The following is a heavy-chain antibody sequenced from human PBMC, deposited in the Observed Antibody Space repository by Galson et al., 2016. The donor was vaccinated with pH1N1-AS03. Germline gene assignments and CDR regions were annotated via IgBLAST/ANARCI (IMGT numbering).Heavy chain of an antibody. V-gene: IGHV3-7*03. CDR1: GFSFSAYW. J-gene: IGHJ4*02. CDR2: IRQDGRQT. D-gene: IGHD3-16*01. Sequence: SLRLSCAAPGFSFSAYWMTWVRQAPGKGLEWVANIRQDGRQTSYVDSVRDRFTISRDNAKNSLYLQMNTLRAEGTAVYYCVRDWGAFEDYWGQGNLVTVSS. CDR3: VRDWGAFEDY.